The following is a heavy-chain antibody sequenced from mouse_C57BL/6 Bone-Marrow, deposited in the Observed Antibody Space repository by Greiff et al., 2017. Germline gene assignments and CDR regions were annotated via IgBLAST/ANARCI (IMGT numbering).Heavy chain of an antibody. CDR1: GYTFTDYY. Sequence: EVQLQQSGPVLVKPGASVKMSCKASGYTFTDYYMNWVKQSHGQSLEWIGVINPYNGGTSYNQKFKGKATLTVDKSSSTAYTVLISLTSDVSAVYYCARFLYYYSSWGFAYWGQGTLVTVSA. CDR3: ARFLYYYSSWGFAY. V-gene: IGHV1-19*01. J-gene: IGHJ3*01. D-gene: IGHD1-1*01. CDR2: INPYNGGT.